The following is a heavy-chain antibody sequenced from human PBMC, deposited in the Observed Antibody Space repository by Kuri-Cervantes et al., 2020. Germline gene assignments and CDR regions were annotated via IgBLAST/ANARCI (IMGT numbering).Heavy chain of an antibody. CDR2: IYHSGST. J-gene: IGHJ2*01. CDR3: ARGITRPRGYFDL. V-gene: IGHV4-38-2*01. CDR1: GYSISSGYY. D-gene: IGHD3-10*01. Sequence: GSLRLSCAVSGYSISSGYYWGWIRQPPGKGLEWIGSIYHSGSTYYNPSLKSRVTISVDTSKNQFSLKLSSVTAADTAVYYCARGITRPRGYFDLWGRGTLVTVSS.